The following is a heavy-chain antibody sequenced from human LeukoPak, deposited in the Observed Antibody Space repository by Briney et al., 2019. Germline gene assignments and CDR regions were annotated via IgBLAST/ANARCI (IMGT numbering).Heavy chain of an antibody. D-gene: IGHD4-23*01. CDR1: GYSIGSGYY. CDR2: ISHSGTT. J-gene: IGHJ4*02. Sequence: SETLSLTCAVSGYSIGSGYYWGGIRQPPGKGLEWIASISHSGTTYYNPSLKSRVTISLDTSKNQFSLEMSSVTAADTAVYYCARDLGSGGNSDYWGQGTLVTVSS. CDR3: ARDLGSGGNSDY. V-gene: IGHV4-38-2*02.